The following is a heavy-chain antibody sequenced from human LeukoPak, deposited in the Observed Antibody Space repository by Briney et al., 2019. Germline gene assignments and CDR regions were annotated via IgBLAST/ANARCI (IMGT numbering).Heavy chain of an antibody. Sequence: GGSLRLSCAASGFTFSSYAMSWVRQAPGKGLEWVSAISGSGGSTYYADSVKGRFTISRDNSKNTLYLQMNSLRAEDTAVYYCAKVQIYGDYVYPFDYWGQGTLVTVSS. V-gene: IGHV3-23*01. J-gene: IGHJ4*02. CDR3: AKVQIYGDYVYPFDY. CDR2: ISGSGGST. D-gene: IGHD4-17*01. CDR1: GFTFSSYA.